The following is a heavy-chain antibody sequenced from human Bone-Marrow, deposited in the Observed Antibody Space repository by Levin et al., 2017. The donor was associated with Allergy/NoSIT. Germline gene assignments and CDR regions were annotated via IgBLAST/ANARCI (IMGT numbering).Heavy chain of an antibody. Sequence: GESLKISCAASGFTFGSYGIHWVRQAPGKGLEWVALISYAGSNIYYADFVKGRFTISRDNSKNTAYLQMTSLRVDDTAMYYCARDQVPSGMDVWGQGTTVTVSS. J-gene: IGHJ6*02. CDR3: ARDQVPSGMDV. V-gene: IGHV3-30*03. CDR1: GFTFGSYG. CDR2: ISYAGSNI.